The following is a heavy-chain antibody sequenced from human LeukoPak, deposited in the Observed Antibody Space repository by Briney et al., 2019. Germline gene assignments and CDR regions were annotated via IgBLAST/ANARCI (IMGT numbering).Heavy chain of an antibody. J-gene: IGHJ6*02. CDR1: GYTFTNYG. CDR3: ARGPYSYGPYGMDV. V-gene: IGHV1-18*01. D-gene: IGHD5-18*01. CDR2: ISTYNGDT. Sequence: ASVKVSCKASGYTFTNYGISWVRQAPGQGLEWMGWISTYNGDTNYAQKFQGRVTMTTDTSTSTAYMELRSLRSDDTAVYYCARGPYSYGPYGMDVWGQGTTVTVSS.